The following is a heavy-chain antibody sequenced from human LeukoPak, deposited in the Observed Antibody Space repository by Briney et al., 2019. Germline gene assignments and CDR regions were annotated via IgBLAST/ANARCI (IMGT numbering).Heavy chain of an antibody. V-gene: IGHV3-74*01. J-gene: IGHJ4*02. CDR2: INSDGSST. D-gene: IGHD6-19*01. CDR3: ASSEQWLVLFDY. CDR1: GFTFSSYW. Sequence: GGSLRLSCAASGFTFSSYWMHWVRQAPGKGLVWVSRINSDGSSTSYADSVKGRFTISRDNAKNTLYLQMNSLRAEDTAVYYCASSEQWLVLFDYWGQGTLVTVSS.